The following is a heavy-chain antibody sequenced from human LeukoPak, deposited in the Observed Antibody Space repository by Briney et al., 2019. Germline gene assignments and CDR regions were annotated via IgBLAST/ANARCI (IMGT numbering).Heavy chain of an antibody. V-gene: IGHV3-7*01. CDR2: IKEDGSII. Sequence: GGSLRLSCAASGFRFSNYWMSWVRQAPGKGLEWVANIKEDGSIIYSVDSVKGQFTISRDNAKNSLYLQMNSLRAEDTAIYYCARIGYSSSSFDYWGQGTLVTVSS. CDR1: GFRFSNYW. D-gene: IGHD6-6*01. J-gene: IGHJ4*02. CDR3: ARIGYSSSSFDY.